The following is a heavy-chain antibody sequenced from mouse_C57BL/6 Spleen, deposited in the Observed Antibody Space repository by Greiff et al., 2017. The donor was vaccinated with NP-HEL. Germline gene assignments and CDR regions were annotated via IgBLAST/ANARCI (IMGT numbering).Heavy chain of an antibody. CDR3: TPRQLRLQDYAMDY. D-gene: IGHD3-2*02. CDR1: GFNIKDDY. J-gene: IGHJ4*01. CDR2: IDPENGDT. Sequence: VQLKESGAELVRPGASVKLSCTASGFNIKDDYMHWVKQRPEQGLEWIGWIDPENGDTEYASKFQGKATITADTSSNTAYLQLSSLTSEDSAVYYCTPRQLRLQDYAMDYWGQGTSVTVSS. V-gene: IGHV14-4*01.